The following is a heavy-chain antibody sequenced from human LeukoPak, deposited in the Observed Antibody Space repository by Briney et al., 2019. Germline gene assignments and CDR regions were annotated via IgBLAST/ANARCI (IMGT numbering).Heavy chain of an antibody. Sequence: SETLSLTCTVSGGSISSGSYYWSWIRQPAGKGLEWIGRIYTSGSTNYNPSLKSRVTISVDTSKNQFSLKLSSVTAADTAVYYCARAERDGYNFLGFDYWGQGTLVTVSS. J-gene: IGHJ4*02. V-gene: IGHV4-61*02. CDR2: IYTSGST. CDR1: GGSISSGSYY. CDR3: ARAERDGYNFLGFDY. D-gene: IGHD5-24*01.